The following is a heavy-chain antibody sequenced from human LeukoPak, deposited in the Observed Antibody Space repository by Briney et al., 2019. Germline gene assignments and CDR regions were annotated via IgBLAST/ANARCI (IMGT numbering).Heavy chain of an antibody. CDR1: GGSFSGYY. V-gene: IGHV4-34*01. CDR3: ARAPSYYGSGSYRSSNWFDP. Sequence: SEALSLTCAVYGGSFSGYYWSWIRQPPGKGLEWIGEINHSGSTNYNPSLKGRVTISVDTSKNQFSLKLSSVTAADTAVYYCARAPSYYGSGSYRSSNWFDPWGQGTLVTVSS. D-gene: IGHD3-10*01. CDR2: INHSGST. J-gene: IGHJ5*02.